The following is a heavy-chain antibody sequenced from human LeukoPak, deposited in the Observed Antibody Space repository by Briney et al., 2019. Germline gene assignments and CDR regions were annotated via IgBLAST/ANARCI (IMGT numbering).Heavy chain of an antibody. CDR2: IYYSGST. CDR3: ASGGSLWSWFDP. Sequence: SETLSRTCTVSGGSISSGDYYWSWIRQPPGKGLEWIGYIYYSGSTYYNPSLKSRVTIPVDTSKNQFSLKLSSVTAADTAVYYCASGGSLWSWFDPWGQGTLVTVSS. V-gene: IGHV4-30-4*01. D-gene: IGHD3-10*01. J-gene: IGHJ5*02. CDR1: GGSISSGDYY.